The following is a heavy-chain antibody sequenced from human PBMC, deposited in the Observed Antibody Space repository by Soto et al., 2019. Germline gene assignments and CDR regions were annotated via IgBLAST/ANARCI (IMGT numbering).Heavy chain of an antibody. J-gene: IGHJ4*02. CDR2: INNSGST. Sequence: QVQLQESGPGLVKPSETLSLTCTVSGGSINNYFWAWIRQPPGKGLEWIGYINNSGSTKYNPSLKSRVTISVDTSKNQISLNLSSVTAADTAVYYCARPGGSGNYFPYFNYWGQGTLVTVSS. V-gene: IGHV4-59*08. CDR1: GGSINNYF. CDR3: ARPGGSGNYFPYFNY. D-gene: IGHD3-10*01.